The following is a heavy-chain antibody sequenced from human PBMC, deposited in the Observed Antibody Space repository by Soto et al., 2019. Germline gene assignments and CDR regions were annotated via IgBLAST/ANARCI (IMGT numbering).Heavy chain of an antibody. CDR3: AKDRRIAATYYYGMDV. V-gene: IGHV3-30*18. D-gene: IGHD6-6*01. CDR1: GFTFSSYG. CDR2: ISYDGSNK. J-gene: IGHJ6*02. Sequence: QVQLVESGGGVVQPGRSLRLSCAASGFTFSSYGMHWVRQAPGKRLEWVAVISYDGSNKYYADSVKGRFTISRDNSKNTLYLQMNSLRAEDTAVYYCAKDRRIAATYYYGMDVWGQGTTVTVSS.